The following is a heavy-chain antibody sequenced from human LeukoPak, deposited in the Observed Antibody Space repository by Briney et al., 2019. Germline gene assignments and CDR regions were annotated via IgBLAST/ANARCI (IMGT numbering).Heavy chain of an antibody. D-gene: IGHD5-12*01. J-gene: IGHJ5*01. CDR3: ARGMAVGYDYNWFDS. CDR1: GGSFSGYY. V-gene: IGHV4-34*01. Sequence: SSETLSLTCAVYGGSFSGYYWSWIRQPPGKGLEWLGEINHSGSTNYNPSLKSRVTISVDTSKNQFSLKLSSVTAADTAVYFCARGMAVGYDYNWFDSWGPGTLATVSS. CDR2: INHSGST.